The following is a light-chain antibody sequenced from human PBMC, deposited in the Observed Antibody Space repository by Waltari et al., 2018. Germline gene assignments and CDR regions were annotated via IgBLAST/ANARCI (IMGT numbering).Light chain of an antibody. CDR3: SSNTDNNTLV. CDR1: SSDVGGYNS. V-gene: IGLV2-14*03. CDR2: DVT. J-gene: IGLJ2*01. Sequence: QSALTQPASVSGSPGQSIPISCTGTSSDVGGYNSSSCYQQYPGTAPQLIIYDVTFRPSGVSNRFSGSKSANTASLTISGLQAEDEAEYYCSSNTDNNTLVFGGGTKVTVL.